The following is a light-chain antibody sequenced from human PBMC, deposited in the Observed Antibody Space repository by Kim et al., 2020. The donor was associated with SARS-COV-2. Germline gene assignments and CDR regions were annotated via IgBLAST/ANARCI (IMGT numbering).Light chain of an antibody. CDR1: QDIAIY. CDR3: QQYDNLLS. Sequence: DIQMTQSPSSLSASVGDRVTITCQASQDIAIYLNWYQQKPGKAPRLLIYDASTLETGVPARFSGSGSGTDFTFTISSLQPEDIATYYCQQYDNLLSFGGGTKVDIK. CDR2: DAS. J-gene: IGKJ4*01. V-gene: IGKV1-33*01.